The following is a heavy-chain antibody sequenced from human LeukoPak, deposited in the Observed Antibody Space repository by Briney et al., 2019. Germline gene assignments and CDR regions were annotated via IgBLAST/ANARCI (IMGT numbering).Heavy chain of an antibody. CDR2: ISWNSRII. CDR1: GFIFDDYA. D-gene: IGHD3-9*01. J-gene: IGHJ4*02. V-gene: IGHV3-9*01. Sequence: PGGSLRLSCAASGFIFDDYAMCWVRQAPGKGLEWVSGISWNSRIIDYADSVKGRFTISRDNAKGSLYLQVNSLTTEDTAFYYCARLTGAASGTYYFDFWGQGTLVTVSS. CDR3: ARLTGAASGTYYFDF.